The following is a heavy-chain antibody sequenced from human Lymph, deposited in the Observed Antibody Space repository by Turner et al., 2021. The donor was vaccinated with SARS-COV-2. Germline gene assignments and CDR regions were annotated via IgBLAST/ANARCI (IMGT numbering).Heavy chain of an antibody. J-gene: IGHJ5*02. D-gene: IGHD6-6*01. V-gene: IGHV3-33*01. CDR2: IWYDGSKK. CDR3: ARDYSSSSYLVSWFDP. CDR1: GFTFSSYG. Sequence: QVQLVESGGGVVQPGRSLRLSCAASGFTFSSYGMHWVRQAPGKGLEWVAVIWYDGSKKYYADSVKGRFTISRDNSKNTLYLQMNSLRAEDTAVYYCARDYSSSSYLVSWFDPWGQGTLVTVSS.